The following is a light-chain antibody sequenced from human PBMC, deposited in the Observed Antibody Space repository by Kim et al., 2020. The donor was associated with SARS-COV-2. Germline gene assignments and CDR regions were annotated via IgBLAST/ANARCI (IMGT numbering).Light chain of an antibody. CDR2: ENN. Sequence: NFMLTQPHSVSESPGKTLTISCTRSSGSIASGYVQWYQQRPGSAPTTVIQENNERPSGVPDRFSGSIDSSSNSASLTISGLKTEDEADYYCQSYDSSNVVFGGGTQLTVL. V-gene: IGLV6-57*03. CDR3: QSYDSSNVV. CDR1: SGSIASGY. J-gene: IGLJ2*01.